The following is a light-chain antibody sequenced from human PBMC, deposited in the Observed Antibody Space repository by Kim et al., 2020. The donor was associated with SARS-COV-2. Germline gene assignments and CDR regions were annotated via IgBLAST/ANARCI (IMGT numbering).Light chain of an antibody. CDR2: AAS. J-gene: IGKJ4*01. V-gene: IGKV1-17*03. Sequence: DIQMTQSPSALSASLGDTVTITCRASQGISNNLAWFQQTPGKVPKRLIYAASTLQSGVPSRFSGSRSGTEFTLIINSLQPEDFATYFCLQHDTYPYSFDGGTKVDIK. CDR1: QGISNN. CDR3: LQHDTYPYS.